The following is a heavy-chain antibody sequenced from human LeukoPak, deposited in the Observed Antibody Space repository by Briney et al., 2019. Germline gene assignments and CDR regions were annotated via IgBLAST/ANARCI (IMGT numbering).Heavy chain of an antibody. CDR2: IIPIFGTA. CDR1: GYTFTSYD. CDR3: ASSSGYYNDVVEDY. V-gene: IGHV1-69*13. Sequence: SVKVSCKASGYTFTSYDINWVRQATGQGLEWMGGIIPIFGTANYAQKFQGRVTITADESTSTAYMELSSLRSEDTAVYYCASSSGYYNDVVEDYWGQGTLVTVSS. J-gene: IGHJ4*02. D-gene: IGHD3-22*01.